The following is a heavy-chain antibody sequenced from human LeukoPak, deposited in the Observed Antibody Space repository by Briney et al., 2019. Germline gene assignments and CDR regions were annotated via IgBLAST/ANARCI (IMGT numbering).Heavy chain of an antibody. D-gene: IGHD2-21*02. CDR3: ARHGTAAGPFQL. V-gene: IGHV4-59*08. J-gene: IGHJ1*01. Sequence: SETLSLTCTVSGGDIDNDYWSWIRQPPGKGLKWIAYVYYSGTINYNPSLESRVTISVDTSKNQFSLRLTSVAAADTAVYYCARHGTAAGPFQLWGQGTLVTVSS. CDR1: GGDIDNDY. CDR2: VYYSGTI.